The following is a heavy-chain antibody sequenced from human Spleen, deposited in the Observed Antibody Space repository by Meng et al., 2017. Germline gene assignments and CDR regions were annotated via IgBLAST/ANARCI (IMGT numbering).Heavy chain of an antibody. CDR3: AKGSNGGSLDY. Sequence: GESLKISCAASGFTFSSYNMHWVRQTPGEGLVWVSRINTDASITTYADSMKGRFTISRDDAKNTVYLQMNSLRTEDTALYYCAKGSNGGSLDYWGQGTLVTVSS. V-gene: IGHV3-74*03. D-gene: IGHD2-8*01. CDR2: INTDASIT. J-gene: IGHJ4*02. CDR1: GFTFSSYN.